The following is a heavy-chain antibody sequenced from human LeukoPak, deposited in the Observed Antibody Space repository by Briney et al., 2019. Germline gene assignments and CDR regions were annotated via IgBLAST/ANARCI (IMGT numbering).Heavy chain of an antibody. CDR3: ARHQRVDYYGLGSSFDY. D-gene: IGHD3-10*01. V-gene: IGHV1-69*13. Sequence: ASVKVSCKASGGTFSSYAISWVRQAPGQGLEWMGGIIPIFGTANYAQKFQGRVTITADESTSTAYMELSSLRSEDTAVYYCARHQRVDYYGLGSSFDYWGQGTPVTVSS. CDR2: IIPIFGTA. J-gene: IGHJ4*02. CDR1: GGTFSSYA.